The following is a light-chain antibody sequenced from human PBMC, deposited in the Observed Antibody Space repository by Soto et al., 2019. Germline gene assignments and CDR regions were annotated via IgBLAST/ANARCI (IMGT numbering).Light chain of an antibody. CDR3: QQSYTSPPL. J-gene: IGKJ3*01. CDR1: QSISTS. V-gene: IGKV1-39*01. CDR2: SAS. Sequence: DIQMTQSPSSLSASVGDRVSITCRASQSISTSLNWYQQKPGKAPKLLIYSASSLETGVPTRFSGSGSGTDFTLTISSLQPDDFATYYCQQSYTSPPLVGNGTTVDV.